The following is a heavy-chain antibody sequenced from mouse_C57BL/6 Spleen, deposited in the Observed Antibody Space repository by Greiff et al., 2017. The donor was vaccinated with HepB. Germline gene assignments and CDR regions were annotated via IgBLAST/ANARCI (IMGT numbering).Heavy chain of an antibody. CDR1: GYTFTSYW. J-gene: IGHJ4*01. V-gene: IGHV1-64*01. Sequence: VQLQQPGAELVKPGASVKLSCKASGYTFTSYWMHWVKQRPGQGLEWIGMIHTNSGSPNYNEKFKSKATLTVDNSSSTAYMQLSSLTSEDSAVYYCAREDYHYYAMDYWGQGTSVTVSS. CDR3: AREDYHYYAMDY. CDR2: IHTNSGSP. D-gene: IGHD2-4*01.